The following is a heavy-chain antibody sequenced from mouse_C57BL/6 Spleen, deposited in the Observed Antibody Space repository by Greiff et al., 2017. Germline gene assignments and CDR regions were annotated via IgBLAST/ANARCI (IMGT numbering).Heavy chain of an antibody. J-gene: IGHJ2*02. CDR2: ISDGGSYT. CDR1: GFTFSSYA. V-gene: IGHV5-4*01. D-gene: IGHD4-1*01. CDR3: ARERRTGKGFDY. Sequence: EVQLQESGGGLVKPGGSLKLSCAASGFTFSSYAMSWVRQTPEKRLEWVATISDGGSYTYYPDNVKGRFTISRDNAKNNLYLQMSHLKSEDTAMYYSARERRTGKGFDYWGQGTSLTVSS.